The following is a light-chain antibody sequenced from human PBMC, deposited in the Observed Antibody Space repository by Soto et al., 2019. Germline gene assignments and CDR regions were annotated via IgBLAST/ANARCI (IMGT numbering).Light chain of an antibody. J-gene: IGLJ1*01. CDR1: SSDVGAFNY. CDR2: EVG. CDR3: CSYASGSIYV. V-gene: IGLV2-14*01. Sequence: QSVLTQPASVSGSPGQSITISFTGTSSDVGAFNYVSWYLQYPGKAPKLMIYEVGNRPSGVSNRFSGSKSGNTASLTISGLQAEDEADYYCCSYASGSIYVFGTGTKLTVL.